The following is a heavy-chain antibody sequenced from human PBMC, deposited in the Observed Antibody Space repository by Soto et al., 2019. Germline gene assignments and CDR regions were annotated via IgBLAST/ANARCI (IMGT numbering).Heavy chain of an antibody. V-gene: IGHV4-4*02. Sequence: QVQLQESGPGLVKPSGTLSLTCAVSGGSISSSNWWSWVRQPPGKGLEWIGVIYHSGSTNYNPSLKSRVTISADKSKNQFALKLSSVTAADTAVYYCARAPVVVAARYYYGMDVWGQGTTVTVSS. CDR3: ARAPVVVAARYYYGMDV. J-gene: IGHJ6*02. CDR1: GGSISSSNW. D-gene: IGHD2-15*01. CDR2: IYHSGST.